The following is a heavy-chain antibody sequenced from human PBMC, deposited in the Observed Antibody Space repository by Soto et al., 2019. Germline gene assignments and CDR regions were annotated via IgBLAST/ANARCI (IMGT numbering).Heavy chain of an antibody. D-gene: IGHD2-2*01. CDR2: INTDGATS. J-gene: IGHJ3*02. Sequence: EVQLVESGGDLVQPGGSLRLSCAASGFTFSGHWMHWVRQVPGKGLEWVSRINTDGATSTYGDSVKGRFTISRDNAKNTLYLQMSALRAEDTALYYCAREAGYCSRTSCYRRAFDTWGQGTTVTVSS. CDR3: AREAGYCSRTSCYRRAFDT. V-gene: IGHV3-74*03. CDR1: GFTFSGHW.